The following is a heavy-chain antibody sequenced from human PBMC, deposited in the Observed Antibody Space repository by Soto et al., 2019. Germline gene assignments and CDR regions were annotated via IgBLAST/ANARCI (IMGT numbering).Heavy chain of an antibody. Sequence: QLQLQESGSGLVKPSQTLSLTCAVSGGSISSGGYSWSWIRQPPGKGLEGIGYIYHSGSIYYNPSLKSRVTISVDTSKNQFSLTLLSVTPSDTAVYYCARVPDYWCQGTLVTVSS. V-gene: IGHV4-30-2*01. CDR3: ARVPDY. J-gene: IGHJ4*02. CDR2: IYHSGSI. CDR1: GGSISSGGYS.